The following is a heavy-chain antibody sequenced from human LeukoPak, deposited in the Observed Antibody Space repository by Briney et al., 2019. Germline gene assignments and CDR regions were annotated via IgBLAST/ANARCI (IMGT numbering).Heavy chain of an antibody. J-gene: IGHJ4*02. Sequence: GGSLRLSCAASGFTFSSYWMSWVRQAPGKGLEWVANIKQDGSEKYYVDSVKGRFTISRDNAKNSLYLQMNSLRAEDTAVYYCARDKSVYYDTSGSRFDYWGQGTLVTVSS. CDR3: ARDKSVYYDTSGSRFDY. CDR1: GFTFSSYW. V-gene: IGHV3-7*01. CDR2: IKQDGSEK. D-gene: IGHD3-22*01.